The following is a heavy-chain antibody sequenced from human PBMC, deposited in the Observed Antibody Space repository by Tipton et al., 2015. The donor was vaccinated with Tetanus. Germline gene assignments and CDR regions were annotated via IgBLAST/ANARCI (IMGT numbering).Heavy chain of an antibody. D-gene: IGHD3-3*01. J-gene: IGHJ6*02. CDR1: GYTFRHFS. CDR3: SRDYFYYGMDV. Sequence: SLRLSCAASGYTFRHFSINWVRQGPGKGLEWVSPINGPGDSMYYADSVKGRFVISRDNDKASVVLQMNSLRPEDTAVYYCSRDYFYYGMDVWGQGTTVTV. V-gene: IGHV3-21*01. CDR2: INGPGDSM.